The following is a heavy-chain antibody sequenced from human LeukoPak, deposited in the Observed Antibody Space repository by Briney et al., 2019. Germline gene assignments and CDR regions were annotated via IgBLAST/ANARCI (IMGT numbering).Heavy chain of an antibody. V-gene: IGHV3-23*01. CDR2: ISNTSDVT. CDR1: GFTFSNHA. D-gene: IGHD7-27*01. Sequence: GGSLSLSCDASGFTFSNHAMHWVRQAPGKGLEWVSTISNTSDVTSSADSVKGRFTISRDNSKNTLFLQMNNLRGEDTAIYYCANPWGLGWYFDLWGCGTLVTVSS. J-gene: IGHJ2*01. CDR3: ANPWGLGWYFDL.